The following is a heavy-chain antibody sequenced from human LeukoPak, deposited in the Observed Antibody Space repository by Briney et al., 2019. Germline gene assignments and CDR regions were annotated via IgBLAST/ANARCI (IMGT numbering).Heavy chain of an antibody. CDR1: GFTFSSYW. J-gene: IGHJ6*02. V-gene: IGHV3-7*03. CDR3: ARDVAPHYDFWCGSAYYYYGMDV. CDR2: IKQDGSEK. D-gene: IGHD3-3*01. Sequence: PGGSLRLSCAASGFTFSSYWMSWVRQAPGKGLEWVANIKQDGSEKYYVDSVKGRFTISRDNAKNSLYLQMNSLRAEDTAVYYCARDVAPHYDFWCGSAYYYYGMDVWGQGTTVTVSS.